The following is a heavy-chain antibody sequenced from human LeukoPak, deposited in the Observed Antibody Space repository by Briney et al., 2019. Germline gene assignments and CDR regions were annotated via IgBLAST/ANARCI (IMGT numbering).Heavy chain of an antibody. CDR2: IYYSGST. J-gene: IGHJ4*02. CDR3: ARENSGSFHFDY. V-gene: IGHV4-61*01. CDR1: GGSVSSGSYY. D-gene: IGHD1-26*01. Sequence: SETLSLTCTVSGGSVSSGSYYWSRIRQPPGKGLEWIGYIYYSGSTNYNPSLKSRVTISVDTSKNQFSLKLRSVTAADTAVYYCARENSGSFHFDYWGQGTLVTVSS.